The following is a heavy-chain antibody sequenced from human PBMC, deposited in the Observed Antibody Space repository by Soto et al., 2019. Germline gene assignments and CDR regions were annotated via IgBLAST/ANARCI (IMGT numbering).Heavy chain of an antibody. J-gene: IGHJ5*02. CDR2: FYSGST. V-gene: IGHV4-39*01. D-gene: IGHD6-13*01. Sequence: ESLSLACLVSGGSISSRSSYWGWIRQPPGKGLEWVGTFYSGSTYNNPSLKSRVTISVDTSKNQFSLKLSSVAAEDTAIYYCATTRGIAVGGSFDHWGQGTLVTVYS. CDR3: ATTRGIAVGGSFDH. CDR1: GGSISSRSSY.